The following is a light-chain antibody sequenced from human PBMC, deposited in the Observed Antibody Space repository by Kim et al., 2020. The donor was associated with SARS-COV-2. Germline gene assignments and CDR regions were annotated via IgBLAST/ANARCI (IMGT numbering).Light chain of an antibody. Sequence: DIQMTQSPSSLSASVGDRVTITCRASQGIRNYLAWFQQKPGKAPKSLIYAASSLHSGVPSKYSGSGSGTDFTLTINSLQPEDFATYNCQKYNRLPINVGQGKRRENK. CDR2: AAS. CDR1: QGIRNY. J-gene: IGKJ5*01. V-gene: IGKV1-16*02. CDR3: QKYNRLPIN.